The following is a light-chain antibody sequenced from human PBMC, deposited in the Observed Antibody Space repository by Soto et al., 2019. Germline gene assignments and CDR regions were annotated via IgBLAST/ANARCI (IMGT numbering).Light chain of an antibody. CDR1: QGIRND. J-gene: IGKJ1*01. CDR2: AAS. Sequence: DIQMTQSPSSLSASVGDRVTITCRASQGIRNDLGWYQQKPGKAPKRLIYAASSFQSGIPSPFSRSGPATQFTLTISSLQPEDFATSYCLRHNNYPWTFGQGTKLDIK. V-gene: IGKV1-17*01. CDR3: LRHNNYPWT.